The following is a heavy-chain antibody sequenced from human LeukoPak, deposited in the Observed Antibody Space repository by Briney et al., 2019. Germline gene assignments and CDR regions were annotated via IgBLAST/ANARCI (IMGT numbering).Heavy chain of an antibody. CDR1: GFKFKDAW. J-gene: IGHJ1*01. CDR3: TTEPRD. Sequence: GGSLRLSCAASGFKFKDAWMSWVRQAPGKGLEWVGRIKSKTDGETTDYAAAVTGRFTISRDDSKNSLYLQTNSLKTEDTAVYYCTTEPRDWGQGTLVTVSS. V-gene: IGHV3-15*01. CDR2: IKSKTDGETT.